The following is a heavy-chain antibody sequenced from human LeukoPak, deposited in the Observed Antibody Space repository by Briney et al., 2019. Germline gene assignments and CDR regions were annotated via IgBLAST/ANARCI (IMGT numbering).Heavy chain of an antibody. CDR3: ARGGPYYDFWSGYYF. CDR2: INHSGST. CDR1: GGSFSGYY. Sequence: PSETLSLTCAVYGGSFSGYYWSWIRQPPGKGLEWIGEINHSGSTNYNPSLKSRVTISVDTSKNQFSLKLSSVTAADTAAYYCARGGPYYDFWSGYYFWGQGTLVTVSS. J-gene: IGHJ4*02. V-gene: IGHV4-34*01. D-gene: IGHD3-3*01.